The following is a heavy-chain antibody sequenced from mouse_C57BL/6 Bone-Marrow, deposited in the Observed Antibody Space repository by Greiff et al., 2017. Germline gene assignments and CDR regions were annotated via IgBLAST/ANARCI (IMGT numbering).Heavy chain of an antibody. CDR2: IYPGNSDP. V-gene: IGHV1-5*01. CDR3: TRCYGSSCDWFAY. D-gene: IGHD1-1*01. CDR1: GYTFTSYW. Sequence: EVQLQQPGTVLVRPGASVKMSCKTSGYTFTSYWMHWVKQRPGQGLEWIGAIYPGNSDPSYNQKFKGKAKLTAVTSASTAYMELSSLTNEDSADYYCTRCYGSSCDWFAYWGQGTLVTVSA. J-gene: IGHJ3*01.